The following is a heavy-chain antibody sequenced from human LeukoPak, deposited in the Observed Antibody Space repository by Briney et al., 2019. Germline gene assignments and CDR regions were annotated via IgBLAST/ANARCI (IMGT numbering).Heavy chain of an antibody. CDR2: ISYDGSNK. CDR1: KFTFSSYG. Sequence: GGSLRLSCTASKFTFSSYGMHWVRQAPGKGLEWVAVISYDGSNKYYADSVKGRFTISRDNSKNTLYLQMNSLRAEDTAVYYCAKDGGATGAYYFDYWGQGTLVTVSS. CDR3: AKDGGATGAYYFDY. V-gene: IGHV3-30*18. J-gene: IGHJ4*02. D-gene: IGHD1-26*01.